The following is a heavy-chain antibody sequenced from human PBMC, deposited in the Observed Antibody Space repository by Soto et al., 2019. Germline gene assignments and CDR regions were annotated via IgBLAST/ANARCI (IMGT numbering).Heavy chain of an antibody. CDR3: ASSKLGYCSGGSCYSVLAFDY. D-gene: IGHD2-15*01. Sequence: QVQLQESGPGLVKPSETLSLTCTVSGGSISSYYWSWIRQPAGKGLEWIGRIYTSGSTNYNPSLKSRVTMSVDTSKNQFSLKLSSVTAADTAVYYCASSKLGYCSGGSCYSVLAFDYWGRGTLVTVSS. CDR1: GGSISSYY. V-gene: IGHV4-4*07. CDR2: IYTSGST. J-gene: IGHJ4*02.